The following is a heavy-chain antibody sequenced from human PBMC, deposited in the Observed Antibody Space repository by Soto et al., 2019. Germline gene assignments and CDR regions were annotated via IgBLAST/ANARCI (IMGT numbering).Heavy chain of an antibody. V-gene: IGHV1-18*01. CDR3: ARHRNFFDH. CDR1: GYTFNNYG. Sequence: QDQLVQSGAEVKKPGASVKVSCKASGYTFNNYGITWVRQAPGQGLEWMGWISPYNGHTNYAQKLHGRVTMTTDTSTSTAYMELRSLRSDDTAVYYCARHRNFFDHWGQGTLVTVSS. CDR2: ISPYNGHT. J-gene: IGHJ4*02.